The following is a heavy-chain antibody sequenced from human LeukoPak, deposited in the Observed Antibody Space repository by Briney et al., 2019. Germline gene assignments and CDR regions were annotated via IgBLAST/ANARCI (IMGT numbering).Heavy chain of an antibody. CDR2: NGGSGGSK. J-gene: IGHJ4*02. CDR3: AKRKDLGYCSSTSCYCYFDY. CDR1: GFTFNNYA. Sequence: SGGSLRLFCVASGFTFNNYAMSWVGQAPGKGLEWVSANGGSGGSKYYADSVKGRFTVSRDNSKNTLYLQMNSLRAEDTAIYYCAKRKDLGYCSSTSCYCYFDYWSQGSLVTVSS. D-gene: IGHD2-2*01. V-gene: IGHV3-23*01.